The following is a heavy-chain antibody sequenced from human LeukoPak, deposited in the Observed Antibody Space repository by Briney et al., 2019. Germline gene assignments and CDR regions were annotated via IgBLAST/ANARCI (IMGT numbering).Heavy chain of an antibody. Sequence: GGSLRLSCAASGFTSSSYSMNWVRQAPGKGLEWVSYISSSSSTIYYADSVKGRFTNSRDNAKNSLYLQMNSLRAEDTAVYYCARGSKRFLEWLLYFDYWGQGTLVTVSS. J-gene: IGHJ4*02. CDR1: GFTSSSYS. CDR3: ARGSKRFLEWLLYFDY. CDR2: ISSSSSTI. V-gene: IGHV3-48*01. D-gene: IGHD3-3*01.